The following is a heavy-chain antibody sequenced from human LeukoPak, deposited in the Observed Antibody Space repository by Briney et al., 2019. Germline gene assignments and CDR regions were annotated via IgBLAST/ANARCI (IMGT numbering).Heavy chain of an antibody. Sequence: SETLSLTCTVSGGSISSGYYWGWIRQPPGKGLEWIGSIYHSGSTYYNPSLKSRVTISVDTSKNQFSLKLSSVTAADTAVYYCARYDYGSGTYMDVWGKGTTVTVSS. CDR2: IYHSGST. D-gene: IGHD3-10*01. V-gene: IGHV4-38-2*02. CDR1: GGSISSGYY. J-gene: IGHJ6*03. CDR3: ARYDYGSGTYMDV.